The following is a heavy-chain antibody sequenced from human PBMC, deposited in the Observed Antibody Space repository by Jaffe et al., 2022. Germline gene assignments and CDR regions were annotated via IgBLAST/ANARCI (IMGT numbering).Heavy chain of an antibody. CDR1: GGSISSGSYY. CDR2: IYTSGST. J-gene: IGHJ3*02. V-gene: IGHV4-61*02. CDR3: ARDPPRGHDAFDI. D-gene: IGHD3-10*01. Sequence: QVQLQESGPGLVKPSQTLSLTCTVSGGSISSGSYYWSWIRQPAGKGLEWIGRIYTSGSTNYNPSLKSRVTISVDTSKNQFSLKLSSVTAADTAVYYCARDPPRGHDAFDIWGQGTMVTVSS.